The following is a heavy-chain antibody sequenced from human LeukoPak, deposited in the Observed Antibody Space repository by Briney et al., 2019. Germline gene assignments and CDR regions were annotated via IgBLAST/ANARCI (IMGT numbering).Heavy chain of an antibody. D-gene: IGHD1-7*01. J-gene: IGHJ4*02. Sequence: ASVKVSCKASGYTFSDYYIHWVRQAPGHGLEWTGWINPKNGDTVYAQRFQGRVTMTRDTSISTAYMELSRLSFDDTAVYYCARFLIGTKYYFDYWGQGTLVTVSS. CDR3: ARFLIGTKYYFDY. CDR2: INPKNGDT. CDR1: GYTFSDYY. V-gene: IGHV1-2*02.